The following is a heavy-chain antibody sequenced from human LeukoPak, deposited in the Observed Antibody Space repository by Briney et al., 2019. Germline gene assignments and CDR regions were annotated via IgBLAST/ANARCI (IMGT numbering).Heavy chain of an antibody. CDR1: GFTFSSYW. Sequence: GGSLRLSCAASGFTFSSYWMSWVRQAPGKGLEWVANIKQDGSEKYYVDSVKGRFTISRDNSKNTLYLQMNSLRAEDTAVYYCAKRDFRQKLGSERHSGYVNWGQGTLVTVSS. V-gene: IGHV3-7*03. J-gene: IGHJ4*02. CDR3: AKRDFRQKLGSERHSGYVN. CDR2: IKQDGSEK. D-gene: IGHD5-12*01.